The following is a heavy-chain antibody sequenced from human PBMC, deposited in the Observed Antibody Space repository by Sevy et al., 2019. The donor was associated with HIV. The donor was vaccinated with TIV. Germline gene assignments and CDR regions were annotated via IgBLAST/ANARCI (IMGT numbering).Heavy chain of an antibody. CDR1: GFTFDDYA. D-gene: IGHD3-9*01. CDR2: ISWNSGSI. V-gene: IGHV3-9*01. Sequence: GGSLRLSCAASGFTFDDYAMHWVRQAPGKGLEWVSGISWNSGSIGYADSVKGRFTISSDNAKNSLYLLMNSPRAEDKVLYYCAKDMREGLRYFDWSYYYYGMDVWGQGTKVNVSS. CDR3: AKDMREGLRYFDWSYYYYGMDV. J-gene: IGHJ6*02.